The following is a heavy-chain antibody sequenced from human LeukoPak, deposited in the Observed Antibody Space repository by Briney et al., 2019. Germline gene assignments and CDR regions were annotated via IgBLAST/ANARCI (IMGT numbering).Heavy chain of an antibody. J-gene: IGHJ4*02. Sequence: SETLSLTCTVSGGSISSSSYYWGWIRQPPVKGLEWIGSIYHSGSTYYNPSLTSRVTISVDTSKNQFSLKLSSVTAADTAVYYCARHGGDPDYWGQGTLVTVSS. CDR2: IYHSGST. D-gene: IGHD3-16*01. CDR3: ARHGGDPDY. CDR1: GGSISSSSYY. V-gene: IGHV4-39*01.